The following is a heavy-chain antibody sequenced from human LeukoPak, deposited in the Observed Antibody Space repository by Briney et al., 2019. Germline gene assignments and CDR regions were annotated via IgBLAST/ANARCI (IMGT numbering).Heavy chain of an antibody. V-gene: IGHV1-18*01. D-gene: IGHD3-22*01. CDR1: GYTFTNYG. Sequence: ASVKVSCKASGYTFTNYGINWVRQAPGQGLEWMGWISTYIGNTNYAQKLQGRVTMTTDTSTSTAYMELRSLRSDDTAVYYCARAPASITMIVVDGDFDYWGQGTLVTVSS. CDR2: ISTYIGNT. J-gene: IGHJ4*02. CDR3: ARAPASITMIVVDGDFDY.